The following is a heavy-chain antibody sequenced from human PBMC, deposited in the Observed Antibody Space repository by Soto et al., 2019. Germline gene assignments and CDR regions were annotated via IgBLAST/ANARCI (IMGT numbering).Heavy chain of an antibody. CDR2: IIPISGTA. D-gene: IGHD5-12*01. Sequence: SVKVSCKASGGTFSSYAISWVRQAPGQGLEWMGGIIPISGTANYAQKFQGRVTITADESTSTAYMELSSLRSEDTAVYYCAWHHIEHYGMDVWGQGTTLTVSS. CDR1: GGTFSSYA. V-gene: IGHV1-69*13. CDR3: AWHHIEHYGMDV. J-gene: IGHJ6*02.